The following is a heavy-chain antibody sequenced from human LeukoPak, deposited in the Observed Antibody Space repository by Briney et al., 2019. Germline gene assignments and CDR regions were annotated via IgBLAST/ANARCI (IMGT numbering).Heavy chain of an antibody. D-gene: IGHD5-24*01. CDR3: ARAGYTISAFHSDF. Sequence: PSETLSLTCDVSGVSISSYWWSWARKPAGKGLEWNGRIYTTGRTNYSPSFQSRVTMSIDMSKNHFSLTLRSVTAADTAVYYCARAGYTISAFHSDFWGQGAPVTVSS. CDR1: GVSISSYW. J-gene: IGHJ4*02. V-gene: IGHV4-4*07. CDR2: IYTTGRT.